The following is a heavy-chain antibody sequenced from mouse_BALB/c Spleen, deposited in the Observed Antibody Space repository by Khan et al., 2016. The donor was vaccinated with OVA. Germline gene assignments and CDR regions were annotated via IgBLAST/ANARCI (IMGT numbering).Heavy chain of an antibody. V-gene: IGHV3-2*02. D-gene: IGHD2-13*01. Sequence: EVQLQESGPGLVKPSQSLSLTCTVTGYSITSDYAWNWIRQFPGNKLEWMGYISSTGSTSYNPSLKSRISITRDTSTNQFCLHLNSVTTEDTATYYFARSLYYSDSDAMDYWGQGTSVTVSS. CDR1: GYSITSDYA. CDR3: ARSLYYSDSDAMDY. J-gene: IGHJ4*01. CDR2: ISSTGST.